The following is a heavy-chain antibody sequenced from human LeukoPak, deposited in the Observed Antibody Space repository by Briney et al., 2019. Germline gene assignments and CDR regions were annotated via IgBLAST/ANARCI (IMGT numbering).Heavy chain of an antibody. CDR3: AKVIRGVIIPAALAS. CDR2: IRYDGSNK. D-gene: IGHD2-2*01. V-gene: IGHV3-30*02. Sequence: PGRSLRLSCAASGFTFSSYAMHWVRQAPGKGLEWVAFIRYDGSNKTYADSVKGRFTISRDNSKNTLYLQMNSLRPEDTAVYYCAKVIRGVIIPAALASWGQGTLVTVSS. J-gene: IGHJ4*02. CDR1: GFTFSSYA.